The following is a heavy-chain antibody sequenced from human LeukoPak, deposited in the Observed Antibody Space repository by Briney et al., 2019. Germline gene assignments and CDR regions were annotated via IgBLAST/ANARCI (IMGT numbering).Heavy chain of an antibody. Sequence: ASVKVSCKAFGYTFTGYYMHWVRQAPGQGLEWMGWINPNSGGTNYAQKFQGRVTMTRDTSISTAYMELSRLRSDDTAVYYCARVTYGYVWGSNDYWGQGTLVTVSS. CDR3: ARVTYGYVWGSNDY. CDR1: GYTFTGYY. CDR2: INPNSGGT. J-gene: IGHJ4*02. D-gene: IGHD3-16*01. V-gene: IGHV1-2*02.